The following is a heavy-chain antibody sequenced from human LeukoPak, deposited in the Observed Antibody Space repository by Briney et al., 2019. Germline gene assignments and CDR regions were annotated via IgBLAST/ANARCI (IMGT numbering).Heavy chain of an antibody. CDR3: ARDTGIAAARRYFDY. D-gene: IGHD6-13*01. V-gene: IGHV4-61*02. J-gene: IGHJ4*02. CDR1: GGSISSSSYY. CDR2: IYTSGST. Sequence: SETLSLTCTVSGGSISSSSYYWSWIRQPAGKGLEWIGRIYTSGSTNYNPSLKSRVTMSVDTSKNQFSLKLSSVTAADTAVYYCARDTGIAAARRYFDYWGQGTLVTVSS.